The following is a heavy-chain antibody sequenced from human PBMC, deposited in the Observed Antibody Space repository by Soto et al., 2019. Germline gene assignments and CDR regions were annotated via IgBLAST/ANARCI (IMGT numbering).Heavy chain of an antibody. CDR3: ARGQVDYDFWSGYYGPRGGDYFQH. Sequence: QVQLVQSGAEVKKPGASVKVSCKASGYTFTSYDINWVRQATGQGLEWMGWMNPNSGNTGYAQKFQGRVTMTRNTYISTAYMELSSLRSEDTAVYYCARGQVDYDFWSGYYGPRGGDYFQHWGQGTLVTVSS. V-gene: IGHV1-8*01. CDR2: MNPNSGNT. J-gene: IGHJ1*01. D-gene: IGHD3-3*01. CDR1: GYTFTSYD.